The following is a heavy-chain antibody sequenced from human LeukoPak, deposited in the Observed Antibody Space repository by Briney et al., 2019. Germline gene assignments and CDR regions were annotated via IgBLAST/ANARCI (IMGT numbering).Heavy chain of an antibody. CDR2: IIPIFGTA. CDR1: GGTFSSYP. CDR3: ARDRRGDHYYYDSSGYSAFDI. V-gene: IGHV1-69*13. D-gene: IGHD3-22*01. J-gene: IGHJ3*02. Sequence: SVKVSCKASGGTFSSYPISWVRQAPGQGLEWMGGIIPIFGTANYAQKFQGRVTITADESTSTAYMELSSLRSEDTAVYYCARDRRGDHYYYDSSGYSAFDIWGQGTMVTVSS.